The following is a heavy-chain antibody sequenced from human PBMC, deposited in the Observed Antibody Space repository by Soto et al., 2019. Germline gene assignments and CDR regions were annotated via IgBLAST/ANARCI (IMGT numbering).Heavy chain of an antibody. V-gene: IGHV1-2*04. J-gene: IGHJ6*02. D-gene: IGHD6-19*01. CDR2: INPNSGGT. Sequence: ASVKVSCKASGYTFTGYYMHWVRQAPGQGLEWMGWINPNSGGTNYAQKFQGWVTMTRDTSISTAYMELSRLRSDDTAVYYCARDKWSVAGSDYYYYYYGMDVWGQGTTVTAP. CDR3: ARDKWSVAGSDYYYYYYGMDV. CDR1: GYTFTGYY.